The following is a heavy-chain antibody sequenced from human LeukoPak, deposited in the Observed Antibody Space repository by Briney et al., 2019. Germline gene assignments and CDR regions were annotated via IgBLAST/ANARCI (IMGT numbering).Heavy chain of an antibody. CDR2: IKTDGSIT. CDR3: ARDVEQWLFPYYYYYMDV. D-gene: IGHD6-19*01. CDR1: GFSFSVYW. V-gene: IGHV3-74*01. Sequence: GGSLRLSCAASGFSFSVYWMHWVRQAPGKGPVWVSRIKTDGSITDYADSVKGRFTISRDNAKNTLYLQMNSLRAEDTAVYYCARDVEQWLFPYYYYYMDVWGKGTTVTISS. J-gene: IGHJ6*03.